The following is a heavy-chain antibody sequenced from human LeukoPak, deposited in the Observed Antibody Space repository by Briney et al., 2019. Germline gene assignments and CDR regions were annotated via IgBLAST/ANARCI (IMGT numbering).Heavy chain of an antibody. CDR2: INHSGST. Sequence: SETLSLTCAVYGGSFSGYYWSWIRQPPGKGLEWIGEINHSGSTNYNPSLKSRVTISVDTSKNQFSLKLSSVTAADTAVYYCAYYYDSSGYFGPWGQGTLVTVSS. CDR3: AYYYDSSGYFGP. J-gene: IGHJ5*02. V-gene: IGHV4-34*01. D-gene: IGHD3-22*01. CDR1: GGSFSGYY.